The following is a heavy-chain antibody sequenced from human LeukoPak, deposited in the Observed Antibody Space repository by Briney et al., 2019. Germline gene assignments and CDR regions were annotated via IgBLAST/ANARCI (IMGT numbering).Heavy chain of an antibody. D-gene: IGHD3-22*01. J-gene: IGHJ4*02. CDR1: GGSFSGYY. Sequence: SETLSLTCAVYGGSFSGYYWNWIRQHPGKGLEWIGHIFYSGTTYYNPSLKSRVMISMDTSKNQFSLKLSSVTAADTAVYYCARDYYDSNDYSGFVYWGQGTLVTVSS. CDR3: ARDYYDSNDYSGFVY. V-gene: IGHV4-31*11. CDR2: IFYSGTT.